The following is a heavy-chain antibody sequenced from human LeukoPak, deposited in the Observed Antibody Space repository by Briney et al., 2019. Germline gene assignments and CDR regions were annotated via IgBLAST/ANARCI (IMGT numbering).Heavy chain of an antibody. J-gene: IGHJ4*02. CDR3: AKPRTIAVPGRSGFDY. V-gene: IGHV3-23*01. CDR1: GFTFSSYA. D-gene: IGHD6-13*01. Sequence: PGASLRLSCAASGFTFSSYAMNWVRQAPGKGLEWVSVISDIGASTYYADSVKGRFTISRDNSKNTLYLQMNSLRAEDTAVYYCAKPRTIAVPGRSGFDYWGQGTLVTVSS. CDR2: ISDIGAST.